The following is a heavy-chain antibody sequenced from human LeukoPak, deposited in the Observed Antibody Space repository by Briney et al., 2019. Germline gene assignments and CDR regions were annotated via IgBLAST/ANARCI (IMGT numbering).Heavy chain of an antibody. D-gene: IGHD4-23*01. CDR1: GFTFSNYW. J-gene: IGHJ5*02. CDR2: VATDGTDP. CDR3: ARDMGPYGGNPGAS. Sequence: GGSLRLSCAASGFTFSNYWMHWVRRAPGKGLVRVSRVATDGTDPSYADSVKGRFTISRDNAKNTLYLQMNSLSAEDTAVYYCARDMGPYGGNPGASWGQGILVTVSS. V-gene: IGHV3-74*01.